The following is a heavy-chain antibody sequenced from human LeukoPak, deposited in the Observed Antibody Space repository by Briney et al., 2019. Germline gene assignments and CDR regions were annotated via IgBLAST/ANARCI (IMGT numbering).Heavy chain of an antibody. Sequence: GASVKVSCKASGGTFSSYAISWVRQAPGQGLEWMGGIIPIFGTANYAQKFQGRVTITTDESTSTAYMELSSLRSEDTAVYYCATDYYGSGTPPWYFDYWGQGTLVTVSS. CDR3: ATDYYGSGTPPWYFDY. CDR2: IIPIFGTA. V-gene: IGHV1-69*05. D-gene: IGHD3-10*01. J-gene: IGHJ4*02. CDR1: GGTFSSYA.